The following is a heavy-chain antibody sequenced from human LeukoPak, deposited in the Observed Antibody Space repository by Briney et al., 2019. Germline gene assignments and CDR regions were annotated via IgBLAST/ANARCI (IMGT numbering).Heavy chain of an antibody. CDR1: GYTFTGYY. Sequence: ASVKVSCKASGYTFTGYYMHWVRQAPGQGLEWMGWINPNSGGTNYAQKFQGRVTMTRDTSISTAYMELSSLRSDDTAVYYCARASNGDGPPDDYWGQGTLVTVSS. D-gene: IGHD3-10*01. V-gene: IGHV1-2*02. CDR3: ARASNGDGPPDDY. CDR2: INPNSGGT. J-gene: IGHJ4*02.